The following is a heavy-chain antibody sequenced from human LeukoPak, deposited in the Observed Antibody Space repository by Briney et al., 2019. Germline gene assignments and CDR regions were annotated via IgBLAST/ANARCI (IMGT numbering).Heavy chain of an antibody. CDR3: AKNGDRGAYCSGGTCYPYYYYYMDV. CDR2: IIPIFGTA. J-gene: IGHJ6*03. CDR1: GGTFSSYA. D-gene: IGHD2-15*01. Sequence: ASVKVSCKASGGTFSSYAISWVRQAPGQGLEWMGGIIPIFGTANYAQKFQGRVTITADKSTSTAYMELSSLRSEDTAVYYCAKNGDRGAYCSGGTCYPYYYYYMDVWGKGTTVTISS. V-gene: IGHV1-69*06.